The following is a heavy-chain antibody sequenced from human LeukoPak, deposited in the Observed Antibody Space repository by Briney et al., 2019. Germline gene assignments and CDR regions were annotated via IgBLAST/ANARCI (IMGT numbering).Heavy chain of an antibody. CDR3: ARGVFYDILTYYFDY. V-gene: IGHV6-1*01. D-gene: IGHD3-9*01. CDR1: GDNVSSNSAA. J-gene: IGHJ4*02. Sequence: SQTLSLTCAISGDNVSSNSAAWNWIRQSPSRGLEWLGRTYYRAMWYNDNAVSVKSRIKISPDTSKNQFSLHLTSVSPEDTAVYYCARGVFYDILTYYFDYWGQGTLITVSS. CDR2: TYYRAMWYN.